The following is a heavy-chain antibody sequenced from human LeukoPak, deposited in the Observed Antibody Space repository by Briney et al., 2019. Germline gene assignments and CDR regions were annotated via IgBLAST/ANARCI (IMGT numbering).Heavy chain of an antibody. D-gene: IGHD3-10*01. CDR2: IYTSGST. V-gene: IGHV4-4*07. Sequence: SETLSLTCTVSGHPISSYYWIWLRQPAGKGLEWLGRIYTSGSTNFNPSLKSRVTMSVDTSKNQFSLKLSSVSAADTAVYYCARDYPNYYGSGSYYRGVNWFDHWGQGTLVTVSS. CDR1: GHPISSYY. J-gene: IGHJ5*02. CDR3: ARDYPNYYGSGSYYRGVNWFDH.